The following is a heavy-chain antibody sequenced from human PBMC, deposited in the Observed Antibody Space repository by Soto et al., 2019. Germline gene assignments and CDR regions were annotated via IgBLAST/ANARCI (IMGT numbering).Heavy chain of an antibody. V-gene: IGHV4-61*08. CDR1: GGSVSNGVYY. CDR2: ISNSGST. D-gene: IGHD3-3*01. J-gene: IGHJ4*02. CDR3: ARLGITNFGVVTGHYFDY. Sequence: SETLSLTCSVSGGSVSNGVYYWSWIRQPPGKGLELIGYISNSGSTNYNPSLTSRVAISLDRSRNQFSLKLTSVTAADTAVYYCARLGITNFGVVTGHYFDYWGRGTLVTVSS.